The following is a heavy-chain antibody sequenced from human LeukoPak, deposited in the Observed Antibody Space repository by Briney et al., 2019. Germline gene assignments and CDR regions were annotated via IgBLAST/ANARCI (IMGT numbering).Heavy chain of an antibody. CDR1: GGSISSYY. CDR2: IYHSGST. Sequence: SETLSLTCTVSGGSISSYYWSWIRQPPGKGLEWIGYIYHSGSTNYNPSLKSRVTISVDTSKNQFSLKLSSVTAADTAVYYCARGKRLAHFDYRGQGTLVTVSS. V-gene: IGHV4-59*01. CDR3: ARGKRLAHFDY. J-gene: IGHJ4*02. D-gene: IGHD6-25*01.